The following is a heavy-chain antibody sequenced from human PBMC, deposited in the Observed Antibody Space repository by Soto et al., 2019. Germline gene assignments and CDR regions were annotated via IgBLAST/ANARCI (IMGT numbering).Heavy chain of an antibody. CDR1: GDSISSGGSY. CDR3: ARDPMGSGLDFDY. J-gene: IGHJ4*02. Sequence: QVQLQESGPGLVKPSQTLSLTCTVSGDSISSGGSYWTWIRQPPGKGLEWIAYIQNSETTHYNPSLKDRVTISVDSSKNQYSLRLSSVTAADTAVYYCARDPMGSGLDFDYWGQGTLVTVSS. CDR2: IQNSETT. D-gene: IGHD3-10*01. V-gene: IGHV4-31*03.